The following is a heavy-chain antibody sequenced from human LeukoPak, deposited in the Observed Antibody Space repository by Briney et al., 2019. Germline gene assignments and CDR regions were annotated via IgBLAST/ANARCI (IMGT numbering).Heavy chain of an antibody. V-gene: IGHV3-30*04. D-gene: IGHD3-10*01. CDR2: ISYDGSNK. CDR1: GFTFSNFA. J-gene: IGHJ4*02. CDR3: ARSGSGTYYNRYFDY. Sequence: GRSLRLSCAASGFTFSNFAMHWVRQAPGKGLEWVAVISYDGSNKYYADSVKGRFTISRDNAKNSLYLQMNSLRAEDTAVYYCARSGSGTYYNRYFDYWGQGTLVTVSS.